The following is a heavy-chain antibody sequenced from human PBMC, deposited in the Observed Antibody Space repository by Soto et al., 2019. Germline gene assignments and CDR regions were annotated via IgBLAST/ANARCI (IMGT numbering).Heavy chain of an antibody. J-gene: IGHJ6*02. CDR1: GFTFSDYY. V-gene: IGHV3-11*01. CDR2: ISSSGSTI. Sequence: GGSLRLSCAASGFTFSDYYMSWIRQAPGKGLEWVSYISSSGSTIYYADSVKGRFTISRDNAKNSLYLQMNSLRVEDTAVYYCARDLRMATTYYYGIDVWGQGTTVTVSS. D-gene: IGHD5-12*01. CDR3: ARDLRMATTYYYGIDV.